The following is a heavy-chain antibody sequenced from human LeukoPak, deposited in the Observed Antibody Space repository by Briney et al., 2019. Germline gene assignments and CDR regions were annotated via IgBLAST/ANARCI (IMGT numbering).Heavy chain of an antibody. J-gene: IGHJ3*02. CDR2: IYYSGST. D-gene: IGHD5-24*01. Sequence: PSETLSLTCTVSGGSISSSSYYWGWIRQPPGKGLEWIGSIYYSGSTYYNPSLKSRVTISVDTSKNQFSLKLSSVTAADTAVYYCARVPHTNKMRAFDIWGQGTMVTVSS. CDR1: GGSISSSSYY. CDR3: ARVPHTNKMRAFDI. V-gene: IGHV4-39*01.